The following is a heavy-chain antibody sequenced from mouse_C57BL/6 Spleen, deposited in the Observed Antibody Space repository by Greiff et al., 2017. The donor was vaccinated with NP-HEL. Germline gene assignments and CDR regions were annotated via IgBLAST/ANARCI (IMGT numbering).Heavy chain of an antibody. D-gene: IGHD2-4*01. V-gene: IGHV1-64*01. CDR2: IHPNSGST. CDR1: GYTFTRYW. CDR3: GRQGYDYDGGYAMEY. J-gene: IGHJ4*01. Sequence: QVQLQQPGAELVKPGASVKLSCKASGYTFTRYWMYWVKQRPGQGLEWIGMIHPNSGSTNYNEKFKSKATLTVEKVSSTANMQLSSLTSEDSAVYYCGRQGYDYDGGYAMEYWGQGTSVTVSS.